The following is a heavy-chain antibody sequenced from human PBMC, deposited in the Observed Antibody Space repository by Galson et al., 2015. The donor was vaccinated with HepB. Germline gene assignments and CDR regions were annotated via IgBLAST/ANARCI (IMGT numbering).Heavy chain of an antibody. CDR1: GYTFTSYA. CDR2: INAGNGNT. D-gene: IGHD3-22*01. J-gene: IGHJ4*02. Sequence: VSCKASGYTFTSYAMHWVRQAPGQRLEWMGWINAGNGNTKYSQKFQGRVTITRDTSASTAYMELSSLRSEDTAVYYCARAPGYYDSSGYYYVTWFDYWGQGTLVTVSS. CDR3: ARAPGYYDSSGYYYVTWFDY. V-gene: IGHV1-3*01.